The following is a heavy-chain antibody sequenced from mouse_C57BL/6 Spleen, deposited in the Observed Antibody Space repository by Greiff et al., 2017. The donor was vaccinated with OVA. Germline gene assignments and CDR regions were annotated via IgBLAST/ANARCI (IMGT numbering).Heavy chain of an antibody. CDR1: GYTFTDYN. V-gene: IGHV1-22*01. D-gene: IGHD2-1*01. CDR2: INPNNGGT. CDR3: ARRGYYGTYWYFDV. Sequence: LQESGPELVKPGASVKMSCKASGYTFTDYNMHWVKQSHGKSLEWIGYINPNNGGTSYNQKFKGKATLTVKTYSSHAYMELRSVTSDDSAVYYCARRGYYGTYWYFDVWGTGTTVTVSS. J-gene: IGHJ1*03.